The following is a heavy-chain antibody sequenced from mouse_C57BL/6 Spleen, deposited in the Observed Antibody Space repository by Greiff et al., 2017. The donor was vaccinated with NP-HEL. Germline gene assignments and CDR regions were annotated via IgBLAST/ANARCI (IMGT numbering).Heavy chain of an antibody. V-gene: IGHV1-52*01. Sequence: QVHVKQSGAELVRPGSSVKLSCKASGYTFTSYWMHWVKQRPIQGLEWIGNIDPSDSETHYNQKFKDKATLTVDKSSSTAYMQLSSLTSEDSAVYYCARSGDYYGSSSLLDYWGQGTTLTVSS. CDR1: GYTFTSYW. CDR2: IDPSDSET. J-gene: IGHJ2*01. CDR3: ARSGDYYGSSSLLDY. D-gene: IGHD1-1*01.